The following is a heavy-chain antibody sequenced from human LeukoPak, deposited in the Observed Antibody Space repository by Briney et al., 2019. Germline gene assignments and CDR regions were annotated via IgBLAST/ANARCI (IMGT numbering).Heavy chain of an antibody. D-gene: IGHD3-22*01. CDR3: ARGYGRSSGYYFDY. Sequence: GGSLRLSCAASGFTFDDYAMHWVRQAPGKGLEWVSVIYSGGSTYYADSVKGRFTISRDNSKNTLYLQMNSLRAEDTAVYYCARGYGRSSGYYFDYWGQGTLVTVSS. CDR1: GFTFDDYA. CDR2: IYSGGST. J-gene: IGHJ4*02. V-gene: IGHV3-53*01.